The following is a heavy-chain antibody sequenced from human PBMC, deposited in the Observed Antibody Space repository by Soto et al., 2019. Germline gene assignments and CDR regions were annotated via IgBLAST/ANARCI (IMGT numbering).Heavy chain of an antibody. CDR3: ARGSSGYNYYYGMDV. J-gene: IGHJ6*02. D-gene: IGHD3-22*01. CDR1: GYTFTGYY. CDR2: INPNSGGT. V-gene: IGHV1-2*02. Sequence: ASVKVSCKASGYTFTGYYMHCVRQAPGQGLEWMGWINPNSGGTNYAQKFQGRVTMTRDTSISTAYMELSRLRSDDTAVYYCARGSSGYNYYYGMDVWGQGTTVTVSS.